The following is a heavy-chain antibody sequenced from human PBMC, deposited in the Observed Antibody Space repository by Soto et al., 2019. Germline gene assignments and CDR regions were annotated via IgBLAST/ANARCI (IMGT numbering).Heavy chain of an antibody. D-gene: IGHD2-15*01. CDR2: MNPNSGNT. CDR3: ARGCYCSGGSCYFGAFDI. J-gene: IGHJ3*02. Sequence: QVQLVQSGAEVKKPGASVKVSCKASGYTFTSYDINWVRQATRQGLEWMGWMNPNSGNTGYAQKFQGRVTMTRNTSISTAYMELSSLRSEDTAVYYCARGCYCSGGSCYFGAFDIWGQGTMVTVSS. V-gene: IGHV1-8*01. CDR1: GYTFTSYD.